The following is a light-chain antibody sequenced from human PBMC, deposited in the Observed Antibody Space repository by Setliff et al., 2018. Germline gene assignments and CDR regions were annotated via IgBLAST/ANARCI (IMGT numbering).Light chain of an antibody. CDR1: GTYNY. CDR2: EVS. J-gene: IGLJ1*01. Sequence: QSVLTQPASVSGSPGQSITISCTGTGTYNYVSWYQQHPGKAPKLMIYEVSNRPSGVSNRFSGSKSGNTASLTISGLQAEDEADYYCCSYTSSDTVVFGTGTKVTVL. V-gene: IGLV2-14*01. CDR3: CSYTSSDTVV.